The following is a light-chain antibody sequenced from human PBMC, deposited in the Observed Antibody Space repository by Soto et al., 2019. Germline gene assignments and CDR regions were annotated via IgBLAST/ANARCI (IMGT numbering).Light chain of an antibody. CDR1: SSDVGGYNY. J-gene: IGLJ1*01. CDR2: EVS. V-gene: IGLV2-14*01. Sequence: QSALTQPASVSGSPGQSITISCTGTSSDVGGYNYVSWYQQHPGKAPKLMIYEVSNRPSGVSNRFSGSKSGNTASLTISGLQAEDEADYYCSSYTSSSTLGRYVFGTGTKVTVL. CDR3: SSYTSSSTLGRYV.